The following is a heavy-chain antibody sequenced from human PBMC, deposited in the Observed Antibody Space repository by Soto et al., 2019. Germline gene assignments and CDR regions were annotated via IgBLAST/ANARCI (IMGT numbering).Heavy chain of an antibody. Sequence: ASVKVSCKASGYTFTSYGISWVRQAPGQGLEWMGWISAYNGNTNYAQKLQGRVTMTTDTSTSTAYMELRSLRSDDTAVYYCARDGRVVATNNWFDPWGQGTLVTVSS. D-gene: IGHD5-12*01. V-gene: IGHV1-18*04. CDR2: ISAYNGNT. CDR1: GYTFTSYG. CDR3: ARDGRVVATNNWFDP. J-gene: IGHJ5*02.